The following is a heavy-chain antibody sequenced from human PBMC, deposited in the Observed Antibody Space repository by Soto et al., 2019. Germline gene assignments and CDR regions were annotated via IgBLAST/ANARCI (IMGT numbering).Heavy chain of an antibody. J-gene: IGHJ6*03. V-gene: IGHV3-30*18. CDR2: ISYDGSNK. Sequence: GGSLRLSCAASGFTFSSYGMHWVRQAPGKGLEWVAVISYDGSNKYYADSVKGRFTISRDNSKNTLYLQMNSLGAEDTAVYYCAKEGRGGYSSSWFVYYYYYMDVWGKGTTVTVSS. D-gene: IGHD6-13*01. CDR3: AKEGRGGYSSSWFVYYYYYMDV. CDR1: GFTFSSYG.